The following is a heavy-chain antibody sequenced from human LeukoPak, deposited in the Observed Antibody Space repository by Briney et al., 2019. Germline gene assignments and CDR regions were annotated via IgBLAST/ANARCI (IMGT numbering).Heavy chain of an antibody. D-gene: IGHD4-23*01. V-gene: IGHV4-59*11. CDR2: MFYGGGT. CDR3: ARDDSYGGNDY. J-gene: IGHJ4*02. Sequence: SETLSLTCIVSGASISGHYWSWIRQSSGKGLEWIGHMFYGGGTNYNPSLKSRVTMSVDTAKNQFSLKVTSVTAADTAVYYCARDDSYGGNDYWGQGTLVTVSS. CDR1: GASISGHY.